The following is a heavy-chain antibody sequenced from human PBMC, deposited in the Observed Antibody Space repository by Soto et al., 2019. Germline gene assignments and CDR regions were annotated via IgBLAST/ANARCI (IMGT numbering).Heavy chain of an antibody. V-gene: IGHV3-21*06. CDR3: ARESEDLTSNFDY. CDR1: GFTFTRYS. J-gene: IGHJ4*02. CDR2: ISSTTNYI. Sequence: PGGSLRLACSASGFTFTRYSMNWVRQAPGKGLEWVSSISSTTNYIYYGDSMKGRFTISRDNAKNSLYLEMNSLRAEDTAVYYCARESEDLTSNFDYWGQGTLVTVSS.